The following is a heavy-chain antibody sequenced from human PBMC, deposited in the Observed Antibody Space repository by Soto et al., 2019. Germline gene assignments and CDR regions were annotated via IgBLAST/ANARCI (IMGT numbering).Heavy chain of an antibody. J-gene: IGHJ4*02. Sequence: SETLSLTCTVSGGSISSYYWSWIRQPPGKGLEWIGYIYYSGSTNYNPSLKSRVTISVDTSKNQFSLKLSSVTAADTAVYYCARMIHYGDYGFDYWGQGTLVTVSS. CDR3: ARMIHYGDYGFDY. CDR1: GGSISSYY. V-gene: IGHV4-59*08. D-gene: IGHD4-17*01. CDR2: IYYSGST.